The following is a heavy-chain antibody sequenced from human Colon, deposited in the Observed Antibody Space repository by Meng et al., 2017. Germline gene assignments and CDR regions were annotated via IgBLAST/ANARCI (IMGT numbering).Heavy chain of an antibody. CDR2: IYTGGST. D-gene: IGHD3-16*01. CDR3: ARSFMLNPFDI. V-gene: IGHV4-61*02. CDR1: GVSITSGSYY. Sequence: SETLSLTCTVSGVSITSGSYYWSWIRQPAGQGLEWIGRIYTGGSTSYKPSLESRVSISLDASKNQFSLNLTSVTAADTAVYYCARSFMLNPFDIWGLGTMVTVSS. J-gene: IGHJ3*02.